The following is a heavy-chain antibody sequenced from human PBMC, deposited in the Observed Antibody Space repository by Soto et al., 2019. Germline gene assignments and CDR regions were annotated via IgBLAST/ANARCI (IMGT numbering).Heavy chain of an antibody. CDR3: AKDKYYYPY. CDR1: GFTFSSDA. V-gene: IGHV3-23*01. D-gene: IGHD3-10*01. CDR2: ISGSAGST. J-gene: IGHJ4*02. Sequence: EAQLLESGGGLVQPGGSLRLSCAASGFTFSSDAMSWVRQAPGKGLEWVSTISGSAGSTYYTDSVKGRFTISRDSSKNTLYLQMNSLRAEDTALYYCAKDKYYYPYWGQGTLVTVSS.